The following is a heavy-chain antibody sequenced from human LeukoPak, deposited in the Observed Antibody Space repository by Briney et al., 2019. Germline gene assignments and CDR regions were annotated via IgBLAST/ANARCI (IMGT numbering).Heavy chain of an antibody. D-gene: IGHD3-10*01. CDR1: GGSISSYY. J-gene: IGHJ4*02. Sequence: PSETLSLTCTVSGGSISSYYWSWIRQLPGKGLEWIGYTYYSGSTNYNPSLKSRVTISVDTSKNQFSLKLSSVTAADTAVYYCARGVVRRTFDYWGQGTLVTVSS. CDR3: ARGVVRRTFDY. CDR2: TYYSGST. V-gene: IGHV4-59*01.